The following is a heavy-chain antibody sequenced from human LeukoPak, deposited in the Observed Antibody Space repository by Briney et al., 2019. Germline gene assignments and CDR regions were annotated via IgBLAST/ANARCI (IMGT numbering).Heavy chain of an antibody. Sequence: GGTLRLSCAGSGFTFSGYGMSWVRQAPGKGLEWVSAISGSGGSTYYADSVKGRFTISRDNSKNTLYLQMNSLRAEDTAVYYCAKNGDRGAYCTGGTCYPYFYYYMDVWGKGTTVTI. V-gene: IGHV3-23*01. D-gene: IGHD2-15*01. J-gene: IGHJ6*03. CDR2: ISGSGGST. CDR3: AKNGDRGAYCTGGTCYPYFYYYMDV. CDR1: GFTFSGYG.